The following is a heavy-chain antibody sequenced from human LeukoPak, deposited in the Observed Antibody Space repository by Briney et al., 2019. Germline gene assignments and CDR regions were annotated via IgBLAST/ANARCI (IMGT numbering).Heavy chain of an antibody. Sequence: GESLKISCKGSGYTFINYWIGWLRQMPGKGLEWMGIIYPSDSDPRYSPSFRGQVTISADKSISTAYLQWSSLKASDTAMYYCASHDYGDYGTFKYWGQGTLVTVSS. CDR2: IYPSDSDP. J-gene: IGHJ4*02. CDR1: GYTFINYW. CDR3: ASHDYGDYGTFKY. D-gene: IGHD4-17*01. V-gene: IGHV5-51*01.